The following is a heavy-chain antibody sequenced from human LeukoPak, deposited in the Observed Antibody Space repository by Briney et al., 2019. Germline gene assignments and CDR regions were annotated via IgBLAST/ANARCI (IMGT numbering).Heavy chain of an antibody. J-gene: IGHJ4*02. V-gene: IGHV3-53*01. CDR3: ARSTAVAAPFDY. CDR2: IYSGGST. D-gene: IGHD6-19*01. CDR1: GFTVSSNY. Sequence: PGGCLRLSCAASGFTVSSNYLSWVRQAPGKGLEWVSLIYSGGSTFYADSVKGRFTISRDNSKNTLYLQMDSLRAEDTAVYYCARSTAVAAPFDYWGQGTLVTVSS.